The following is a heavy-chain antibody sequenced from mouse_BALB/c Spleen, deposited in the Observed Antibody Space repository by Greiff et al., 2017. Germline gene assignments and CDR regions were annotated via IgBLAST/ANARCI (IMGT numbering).Heavy chain of an antibody. CDR3: AREFLMEYDWYFEV. CDR2: ISSGSSTI. CDR1: GFTFSSFG. Sequence: DVMLVESGGGLVQPGGSRKLSCAASGFTFSSFGMHWVRQAPEKGLEWVAYISSGSSTIYYVDTVKGRFTISRDNPKNTLFLKMTSLRSEDTAMYYCAREFLMEYDWYFEVWGAGTTVTVSS. D-gene: IGHD5-1*01. V-gene: IGHV5-17*02. J-gene: IGHJ1*01.